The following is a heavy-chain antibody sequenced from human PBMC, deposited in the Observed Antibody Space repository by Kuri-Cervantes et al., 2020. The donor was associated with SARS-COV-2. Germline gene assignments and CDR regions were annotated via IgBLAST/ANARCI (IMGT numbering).Heavy chain of an antibody. J-gene: IGHJ4*02. Sequence: SETLSLTCTVSGGSITSGGYYWSWIRQPPGKGLEWIGYIYRSGSTYYNPSLKSRVTISVDTSENQFPLKLSSVTAADTAVYYCARLTTSYFDYWGQGTLVTVSS. CDR3: ARLTTSYFDY. CDR1: GGSITSGGYY. V-gene: IGHV4-30-2*01. D-gene: IGHD4-11*01. CDR2: IYRSGST.